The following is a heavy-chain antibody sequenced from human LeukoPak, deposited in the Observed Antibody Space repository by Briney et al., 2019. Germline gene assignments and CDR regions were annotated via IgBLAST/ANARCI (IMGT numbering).Heavy chain of an antibody. Sequence: SETLSLTCAVYGGSFSGYYWSWIRQPPGKGLEWIGAITHSGSTNYTPSLKSRVTISVDTSKTQFSLQLSSVPAADTAVYYCAVGVSGSGYDYDDAFDIWGQGTMVTVSS. CDR1: GGSFSGYY. CDR3: AVGVSGSGYDYDDAFDI. V-gene: IGHV4-34*01. J-gene: IGHJ3*02. CDR2: ITHSGST. D-gene: IGHD5-12*01.